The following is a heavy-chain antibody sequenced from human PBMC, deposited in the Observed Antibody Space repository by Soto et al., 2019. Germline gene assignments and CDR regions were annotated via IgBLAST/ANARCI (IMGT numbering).Heavy chain of an antibody. V-gene: IGHV5-51*01. CDR2: IYPGDSDA. Sequence: PGESLKISCKGSGYSFTSYWIGWVRQMPGKGLEWMGIIYPGDSDARYSPSFQGQVTISADKSISTAYLQWSSLKASDTAMYYCARQGGGYSSGPISDYWGQRTLVTVSS. D-gene: IGHD6-19*01. J-gene: IGHJ4*02. CDR1: GYSFTSYW. CDR3: ARQGGGYSSGPISDY.